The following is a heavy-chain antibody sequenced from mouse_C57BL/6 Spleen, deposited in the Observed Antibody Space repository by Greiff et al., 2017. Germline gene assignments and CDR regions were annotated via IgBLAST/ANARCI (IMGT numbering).Heavy chain of an antibody. J-gene: IGHJ4*01. CDR1: GFTFSDYY. V-gene: IGHV5-16*01. D-gene: IGHD4-1*01. Sequence: EVKVVESEGGLVQPGSSMKLSCTASGFTFSDYYMAWVRQVPEKGLEWVANINYDGSSTYYLDSLKSRFIISRDNAKNILYLQMSSLKSEDTATYYCARGGNWAYYAMDYWGQGTSVTVSS. CDR2: INYDGSST. CDR3: ARGGNWAYYAMDY.